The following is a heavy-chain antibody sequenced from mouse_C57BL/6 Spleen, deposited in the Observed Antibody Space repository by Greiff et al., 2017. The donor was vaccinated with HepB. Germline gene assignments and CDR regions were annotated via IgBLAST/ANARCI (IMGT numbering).Heavy chain of an antibody. Sequence: VQLQQSGPELVKPGASVKMSSKASGYTFTDYNMHWVKQSHGKSLEWIGYINPNNGGTSYNQKFKGKATLTVNKSSSTAYMELRSLTSEDSAVYYCAPYYERGYAMDYWGQGTSVTVSS. V-gene: IGHV1-22*01. CDR1: GYTFTDYN. CDR2: INPNNGGT. D-gene: IGHD2-10*01. CDR3: APYYERGYAMDY. J-gene: IGHJ4*01.